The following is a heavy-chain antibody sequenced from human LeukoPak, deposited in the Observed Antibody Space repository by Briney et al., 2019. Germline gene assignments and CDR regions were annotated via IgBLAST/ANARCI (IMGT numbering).Heavy chain of an antibody. D-gene: IGHD1-26*01. Sequence: PGGSLRLSCTASGFTLSTYWMSWFRQAPKKGLEWVANIKQDDSGKYYVDSVKGRFTISRDNAKNSVYLQMNSLRVEDTAVYYCGRGGAVASYWGQGTLVTVSS. CDR1: GFTLSTYW. CDR3: GRGGAVASY. V-gene: IGHV3-7*01. J-gene: IGHJ4*02. CDR2: IKQDDSGK.